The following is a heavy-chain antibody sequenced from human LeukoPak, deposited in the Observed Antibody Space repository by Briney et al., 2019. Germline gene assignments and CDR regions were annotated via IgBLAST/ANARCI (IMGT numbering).Heavy chain of an antibody. J-gene: IGHJ6*02. CDR3: ARVKRSSWYRIYYYYGMDV. CDR1: GGSFSGYY. V-gene: IGHV4-34*01. D-gene: IGHD6-13*01. CDR2: INHSGST. Sequence: PSETLSLTCAVYGGSFSGYYWSWIRQPPGKWLEWIGEINHSGSTNYNPSLKSRVTISVDTSKNQFSLKLSSVTAADTAVYYCARVKRSSWYRIYYYYGMDVWGQGTTVTVSS.